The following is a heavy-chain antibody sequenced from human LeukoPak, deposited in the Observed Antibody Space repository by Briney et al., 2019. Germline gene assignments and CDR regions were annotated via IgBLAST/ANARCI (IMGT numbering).Heavy chain of an antibody. D-gene: IGHD4/OR15-4a*01. CDR1: GGSFSGYY. Sequence: SETLSLTCAVYGGSFSGYYWSWIRQPPGKGLEWIGEINHSGSTNYNPPLKSRVTISVDTSKNQFSLKLSSVTAADTAVYYCAGGPPGLWNWFDPWGQGTLVTVSS. CDR3: AGGPPGLWNWFDP. CDR2: INHSGST. J-gene: IGHJ5*02. V-gene: IGHV4-34*01.